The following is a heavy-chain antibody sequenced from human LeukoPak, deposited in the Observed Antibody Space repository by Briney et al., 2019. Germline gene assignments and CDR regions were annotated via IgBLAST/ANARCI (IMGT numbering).Heavy chain of an antibody. V-gene: IGHV1-8*01. Sequence: ASVKVSCKASGYTFTSYDINWVRQATGQGLEWMGWMNPNSGNTGYAQKFQCRVTMTRNTSISTAYMELSSLRSEDTAVYYCAGRSIAARLFDPWGQGTLVTVSS. CDR3: AGRSIAARLFDP. D-gene: IGHD6-6*01. CDR1: GYTFTSYD. J-gene: IGHJ5*02. CDR2: MNPNSGNT.